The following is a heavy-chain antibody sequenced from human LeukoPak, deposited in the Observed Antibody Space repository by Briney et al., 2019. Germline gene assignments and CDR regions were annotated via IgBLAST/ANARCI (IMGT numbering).Heavy chain of an antibody. Sequence: SETLSLTCTVSGGSISSSSYYWGWIRQPPGKGLEWIGSIYYSGSTYYNPSLKSRVTIFVDKSKNQFSLKLSSVTAADTAVYYCARDPKAMVRGENYYYYGMDVWGQGTTVTVSS. CDR1: GGSISSSSYY. V-gene: IGHV4-39*07. D-gene: IGHD3-10*01. CDR2: IYYSGST. J-gene: IGHJ6*02. CDR3: ARDPKAMVRGENYYYYGMDV.